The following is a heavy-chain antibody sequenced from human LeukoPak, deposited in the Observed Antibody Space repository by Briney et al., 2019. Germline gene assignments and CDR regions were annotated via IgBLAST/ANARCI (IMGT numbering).Heavy chain of an antibody. Sequence: GGSLRLSCAASGFIVSSNYMSWVRQAPGKGLEWVSVIYSGGSTYYADSVKGRFTISRDNSKNTLYLQMNSLRAEDTAVYYCASTEVGVTSSDYWGQGTLVTVSS. CDR2: IYSGGST. CDR1: GFIVSSNY. J-gene: IGHJ4*02. D-gene: IGHD1-26*01. V-gene: IGHV3-53*01. CDR3: ASTEVGVTSSDY.